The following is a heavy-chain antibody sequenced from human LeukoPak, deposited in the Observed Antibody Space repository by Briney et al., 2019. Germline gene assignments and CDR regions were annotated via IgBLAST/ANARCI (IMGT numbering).Heavy chain of an antibody. Sequence: GESLKISCKGSGYSFTSYWIGWVRQMPGKGLEWMGIIYPGNSDTRYSPSFQGQVTISADKSISTAYLQWSSLKASDTAMYYCARCTMVRGVIIYFDYWGQGTLVTVSS. CDR2: IYPGNSDT. CDR3: ARCTMVRGVIIYFDY. D-gene: IGHD3-10*01. V-gene: IGHV5-51*01. CDR1: GYSFTSYW. J-gene: IGHJ4*02.